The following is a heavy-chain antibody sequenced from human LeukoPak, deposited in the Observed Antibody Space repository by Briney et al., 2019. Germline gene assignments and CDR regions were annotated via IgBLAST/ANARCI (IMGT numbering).Heavy chain of an antibody. CDR3: ARVPSAYYYDSSGWP. CDR1: GFTFSSYS. J-gene: IGHJ5*02. CDR2: ISSSSSYI. Sequence: GGSLRLSCAASGFTFSSYSMNWVRQAPGKGLEWVSSISSSSSYIYYADSVEGRFTISRDNAKNSLYLQMNGLRAEDTAVYYCARVPSAYYYDSSGWPWGQGTLVTVSS. V-gene: IGHV3-21*01. D-gene: IGHD3-22*01.